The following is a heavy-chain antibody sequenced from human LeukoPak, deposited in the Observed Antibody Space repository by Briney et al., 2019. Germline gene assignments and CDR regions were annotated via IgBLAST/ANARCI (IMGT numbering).Heavy chain of an antibody. D-gene: IGHD6-19*01. CDR2: ISYSGST. CDR3: ARVPYSSGFLSRLVFGMDV. J-gene: IGHJ6*02. CDR1: GGSISSSNYY. Sequence: PSETLSLTCTVSGGSISSSNYYWGWIRQPPGKGLEWIGSISYSGSTYYSPSLKSRVTISVDTSKNQFSLKLSSVTAADTSVYYCARVPYSSGFLSRLVFGMDVWGQGTTVTVSS. V-gene: IGHV4-39*01.